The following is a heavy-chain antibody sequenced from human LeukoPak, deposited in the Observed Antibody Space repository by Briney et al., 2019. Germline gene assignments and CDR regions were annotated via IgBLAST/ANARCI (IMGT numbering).Heavy chain of an antibody. D-gene: IGHD3-3*01. V-gene: IGHV3-21*01. Sequence: PGGSLRLSCAASGFTFSSYSMNWVRQAPGKGLEWVSSISSSSSYIYYADSVKGRFTISRDNAKNSLYLQMNSLRAEGTAVYYCARGRTIFGVVPYYFDYWGQGTLVTVSS. CDR1: GFTFSSYS. CDR2: ISSSSSYI. J-gene: IGHJ4*02. CDR3: ARGRTIFGVVPYYFDY.